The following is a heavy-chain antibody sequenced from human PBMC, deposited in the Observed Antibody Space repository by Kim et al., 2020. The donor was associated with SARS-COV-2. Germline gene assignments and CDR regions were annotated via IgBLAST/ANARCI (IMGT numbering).Heavy chain of an antibody. D-gene: IGHD5-12*01. Sequence: GGSLRLSCAASGFTFNLYGMHWVRQAPGRGLEWVALIRYDGTKISYADSVKGRFTISRDDPKSTLYLQMNRLRDDDTAVYYCARGDIVAMSGAWPAQNPFGYWGQGALVSV. CDR3: ARGDIVAMSGAWPAQNPFGY. V-gene: IGHV3-30*02. J-gene: IGHJ4*01. CDR2: IRYDGTKI. CDR1: GFTFNLYG.